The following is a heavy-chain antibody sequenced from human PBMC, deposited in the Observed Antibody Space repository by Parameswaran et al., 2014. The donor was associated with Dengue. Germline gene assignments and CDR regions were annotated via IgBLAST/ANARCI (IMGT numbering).Heavy chain of an antibody. J-gene: IGHJ4*02. CDR3: ARLDGYCSSTSCYYYRMGRHFDY. CDR2: INHSGST. D-gene: IGHD2-2*01. V-gene: IGHV4-34*01. Sequence: VRQMPGRGLEWIGEINHSGSTNYNPSLKSRVTISVDTSKNQFSLKLSSVTAADTAVYYCARLDGYCSSTSCYYYRMGRHFDYWGQGTLVTVSS.